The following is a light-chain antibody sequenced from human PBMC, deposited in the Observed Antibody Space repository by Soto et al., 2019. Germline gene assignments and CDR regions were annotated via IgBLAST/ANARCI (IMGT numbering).Light chain of an antibody. Sequence: EIVLTQSPGTLSLSPGERATLSCRASQYISDSFLAWYQQKPGQAPRLLIYGASSRATGIPDRFSGSGSATDFTLTISRLEAEDFAVYFCQQYGNSPPYTFGQGTKLEIK. CDR1: QYISDSF. V-gene: IGKV3-20*01. CDR2: GAS. CDR3: QQYGNSPPYT. J-gene: IGKJ2*01.